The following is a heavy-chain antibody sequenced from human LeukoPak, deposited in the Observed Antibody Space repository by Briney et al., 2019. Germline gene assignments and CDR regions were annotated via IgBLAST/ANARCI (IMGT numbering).Heavy chain of an antibody. D-gene: IGHD2-15*01. CDR3: ATHCSGGSCYETAFDI. J-gene: IGHJ3*02. Sequence: SVKVSCKASGGTFSSYAISWVRQAPGQGLEWMGRIIPILGIANYAQKFQGRVTITADKSTSTAYMELSSLRSEDTAVYYCATHCSGGSCYETAFDIWGQGTMVTVSS. V-gene: IGHV1-69*04. CDR1: GGTFSSYA. CDR2: IIPILGIA.